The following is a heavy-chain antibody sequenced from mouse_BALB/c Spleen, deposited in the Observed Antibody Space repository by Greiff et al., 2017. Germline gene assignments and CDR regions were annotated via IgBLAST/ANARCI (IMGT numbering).Heavy chain of an antibody. V-gene: IGHV2-9*02. CDR1: GFSLTSYG. Sequence: VQLQQSGPGLVAPSQSLSITCNVSGFSLTSYGVHWVRQPPGKGLEWMGEIWAGGSTNYNSALMSRLSISNDNSNSQVFLKMNSLQTDDTAMYYCAREQNYAMDYWGQGTSVTVSS. CDR2: IWAGGST. CDR3: AREQNYAMDY. J-gene: IGHJ4*01.